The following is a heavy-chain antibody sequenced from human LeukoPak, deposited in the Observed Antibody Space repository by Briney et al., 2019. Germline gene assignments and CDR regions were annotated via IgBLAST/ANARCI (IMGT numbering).Heavy chain of an antibody. J-gene: IGHJ2*01. Sequence: GGSLRPSCAASGFTFSSYSMNWVRQAPGKGLEWVSYISSSSSTIYYADSVKGRFTISRDNAKNSLYLQMNSLRAEDTAVYYCASRVVVVITTDWYFDLWGRGTLVTVSS. CDR3: ASRVVVVITTDWYFDL. D-gene: IGHD3-22*01. V-gene: IGHV3-48*01. CDR1: GFTFSSYS. CDR2: ISSSSSTI.